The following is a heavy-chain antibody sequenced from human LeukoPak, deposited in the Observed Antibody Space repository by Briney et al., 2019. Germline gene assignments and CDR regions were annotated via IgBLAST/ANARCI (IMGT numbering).Heavy chain of an antibody. J-gene: IGHJ4*02. CDR3: ARELGYGDSVPAFDF. CDR2: IKQHGGEK. Sequence: GGSLRLSCVASGFSFTNYWMSWVRQAPGKGLEWVANIKQHGGEKFYVGSVKGRLTISRDNAKNSLSLQMDSLRAEDTAVYYCARELGYGDSVPAFDFWGQGTLVTVSS. D-gene: IGHD4-17*01. CDR1: GFSFTNYW. V-gene: IGHV3-7*01.